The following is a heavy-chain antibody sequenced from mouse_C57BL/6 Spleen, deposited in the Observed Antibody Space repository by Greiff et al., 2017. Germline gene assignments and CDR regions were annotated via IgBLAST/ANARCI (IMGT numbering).Heavy chain of an antibody. D-gene: IGHD2-4*01. CDR1: GYTFTSYW. CDR2: IYPGSGST. J-gene: IGHJ2*01. V-gene: IGHV1-55*01. Sequence: QVHVKQPGAELVKPGASVKMSCKASGYTFTSYWITWVKQRPGQGLEWIGDIYPGSGSTNYNEKFKSKATLTVDTSSSTAYMQLSSLTSEDSAVYYCARGPYDYDDSFDYWGQGTTLTVSS. CDR3: ARGPYDYDDSFDY.